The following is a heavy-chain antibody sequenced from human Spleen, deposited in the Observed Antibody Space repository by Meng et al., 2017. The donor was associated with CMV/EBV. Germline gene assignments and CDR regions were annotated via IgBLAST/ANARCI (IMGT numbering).Heavy chain of an antibody. Sequence: ASVKVSCKASGYTFTGYYMHWVRQAPGQGLEWMGWINPNNGGTKYAQKFQGRVTMTRDMSIGTAYMELSRLRSDDTAVYYCARVRTEYYGMDVWGQGTTVTVSS. V-gene: IGHV1-2*02. CDR3: ARVRTEYYGMDV. CDR1: GYTFTGYY. CDR2: INPNNGGT. J-gene: IGHJ6*02.